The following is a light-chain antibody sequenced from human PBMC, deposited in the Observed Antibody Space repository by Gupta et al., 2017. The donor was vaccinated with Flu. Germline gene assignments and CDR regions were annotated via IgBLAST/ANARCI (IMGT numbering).Light chain of an antibody. CDR1: SNDIGGYKY. CDR3: RSYKNTETHRV. J-gene: IGLJ2*01. V-gene: IGLV2-14*03. CDR2: EVN. Sequence: SALTLPASLSRSPGQSITISCTGTSNDIGGYKYVSWYQQHPGKAPKLILYEVNDRPAGVPKRFSGSKSGNSASLTIYRLQAEDEADYYCRSYKNTETHRVFGSETKLTVL.